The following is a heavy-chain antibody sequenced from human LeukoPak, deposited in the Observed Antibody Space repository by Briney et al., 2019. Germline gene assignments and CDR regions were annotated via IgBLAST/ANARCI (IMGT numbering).Heavy chain of an antibody. Sequence: SETLSLTCTVSGGSITSYYWSWLRQSPGKGLEWIGHIYYSRSTNYSPSLKSRVTISIDTSRKQFSLKVSSVTAADTAMYYCAKWSDYANAFDIWGQGTVVIVSS. J-gene: IGHJ3*02. V-gene: IGHV4-59*01. CDR1: GGSITSYY. CDR2: IYYSRST. CDR3: AKWSDYANAFDI. D-gene: IGHD4-17*01.